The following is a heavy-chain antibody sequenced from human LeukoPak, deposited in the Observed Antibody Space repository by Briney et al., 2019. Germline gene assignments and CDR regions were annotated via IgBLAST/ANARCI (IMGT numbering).Heavy chain of an antibody. Sequence: GASVKVSCKASGYAFICYYIHWVRQAPGQGLEWLGSIFPNTGDTRYAQKFQGRVTMTRDTSISTASMELRRLKSDDSAVYYCASYQIGSSGWYRGVYWGQGTLVTVSS. CDR1: GYAFICYY. CDR2: IFPNTGDT. D-gene: IGHD6-19*01. V-gene: IGHV1-2*02. J-gene: IGHJ4*02. CDR3: ASYQIGSSGWYRGVY.